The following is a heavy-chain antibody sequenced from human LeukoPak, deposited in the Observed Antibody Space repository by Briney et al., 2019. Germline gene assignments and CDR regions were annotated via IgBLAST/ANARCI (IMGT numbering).Heavy chain of an antibody. J-gene: IGHJ4*02. CDR1: GFTFSDYG. Sequence: PGGSLRLSCAASGFTFSDYGMSWVRQAPGKGLEWVSSISSSSSYIYYADSVKGRFTISRDNSRNTLYLQMNSLRVEDTAVYYCAKTLYSDGWYYFDYWGQGILVTVSS. D-gene: IGHD6-19*01. CDR3: AKTLYSDGWYYFDY. CDR2: ISSSSSYI. V-gene: IGHV3-21*04.